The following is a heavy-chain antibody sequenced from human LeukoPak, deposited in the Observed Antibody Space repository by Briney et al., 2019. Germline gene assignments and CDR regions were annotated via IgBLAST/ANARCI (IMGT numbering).Heavy chain of an antibody. CDR3: AKNPDPYYYYYYMDV. CDR1: GFTFSSYA. J-gene: IGHJ6*03. CDR2: ISGSGGST. Sequence: PGGSLRLSCAASGFTFSSYAMSWVRQAPGKGLEWVSAISGSGGSTYYADSVKGRFTISRDNSKNTLYLQMNSLRAEDTAVYYCAKNPDPYYYYYYMDVWGKGSTVTVSS. V-gene: IGHV3-23*01.